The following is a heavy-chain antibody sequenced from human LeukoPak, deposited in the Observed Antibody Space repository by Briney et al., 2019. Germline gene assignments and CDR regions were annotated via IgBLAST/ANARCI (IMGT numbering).Heavy chain of an antibody. Sequence: ASVKVSCKVSGYTLTELSMHWVQQAPGKGLEWMGLVGPEDGETIYAEKFQGRVTITVDTSTDTAYMELSSLRSEDTAVYYCATPPFAYGSGSLVDYWGQGTLVTVSS. CDR2: VGPEDGET. CDR3: ATPPFAYGSGSLVDY. D-gene: IGHD3-10*01. CDR1: GYTLTELS. J-gene: IGHJ4*02. V-gene: IGHV1-24*01.